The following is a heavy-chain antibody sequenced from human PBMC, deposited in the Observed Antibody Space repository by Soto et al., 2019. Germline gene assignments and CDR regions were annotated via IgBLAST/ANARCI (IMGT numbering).Heavy chain of an antibody. D-gene: IGHD3-10*01. V-gene: IGHV1-69*02. J-gene: IGHJ4*02. CDR1: GDTFSFYS. CDR2: INPILSMS. Sequence: QVQLVQSGAEVKKPGSSVRVSCKASGDTFSFYSINWVRQAPGLGLEWMGRINPILSMSNYAQRFQGRVRVTAEKSTSIAYMELSSLRSEDTAMYYCASSYGSGYRAFDYWGQGALVTVSS. CDR3: ASSYGSGYRAFDY.